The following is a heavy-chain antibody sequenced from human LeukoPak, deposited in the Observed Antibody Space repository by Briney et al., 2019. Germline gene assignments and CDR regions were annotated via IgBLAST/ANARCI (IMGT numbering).Heavy chain of an antibody. Sequence: SETLSLTCAVYGGSYGGYYWSWIRQPPGKGLEWIGEINDSGSSNYIPSLKSRVTTSIDTSKNQFSLKLSSVTAADTAVYYCASRIAVAGNYFDSWGQGVLVTVPS. CDR3: ASRIAVAGNYFDS. CDR1: GGSYGGYY. CDR2: INDSGSS. V-gene: IGHV4-34*01. J-gene: IGHJ4*02. D-gene: IGHD6-19*01.